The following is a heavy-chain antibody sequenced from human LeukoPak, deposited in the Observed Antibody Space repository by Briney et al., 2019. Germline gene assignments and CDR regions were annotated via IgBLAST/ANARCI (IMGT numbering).Heavy chain of an antibody. Sequence: TLSLTCTVSGGSISSGDYYWSWIRQPPGKGLEWIGYIYYSGSTYYNPSLKSRVTISVDTSKNQFSLKLSSVTAADTAVYYCARVTDTYSNYKYYFDYWGQGTLVTVSS. J-gene: IGHJ4*02. V-gene: IGHV4-30-4*08. CDR2: IYYSGST. CDR3: ARVTDTYSNYKYYFDY. D-gene: IGHD4-11*01. CDR1: GGSISSGDYY.